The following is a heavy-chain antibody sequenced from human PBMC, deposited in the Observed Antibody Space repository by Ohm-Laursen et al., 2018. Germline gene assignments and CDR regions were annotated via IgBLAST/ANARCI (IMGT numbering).Heavy chain of an antibody. V-gene: IGHV3-21*04. J-gene: IGHJ4*02. CDR1: AFSLTASN. Sequence: SLRLSCAASAFSLTASNMNWVRQAPGTGLEWVSYISDTGSHIYYAGSVRGRFTISRDNAKNSLYLQMNSLRAEDTALYYCAKVEGYAGAHWGQGTLVTVSS. CDR2: ISDTGSHI. D-gene: IGHD3-16*01. CDR3: AKVEGYAGAH.